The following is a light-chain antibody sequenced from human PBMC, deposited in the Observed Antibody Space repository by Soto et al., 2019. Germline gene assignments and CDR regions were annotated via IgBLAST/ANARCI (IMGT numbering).Light chain of an antibody. CDR2: GAS. CDR1: QGVSSN. V-gene: IGKV3-15*01. J-gene: IGKJ1*01. Sequence: EVGMTQSPATLSVSPGERATLSCRASQGVSSNLAWYQQKPGQAPRLLIYGASTRATGIPARFSGSGSGAEFTLTISSLQSEDFAVYYCQQFNNWPGTFGQGTKVDIK. CDR3: QQFNNWPGT.